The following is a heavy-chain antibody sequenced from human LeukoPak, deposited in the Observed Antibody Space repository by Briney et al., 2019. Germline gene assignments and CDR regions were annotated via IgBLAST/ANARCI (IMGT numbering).Heavy chain of an antibody. D-gene: IGHD6-19*01. J-gene: IGHJ6*02. V-gene: IGHV5-51*01. CDR2: IYPDDSDT. CDR1: GYTFSNNW. CDR3: ARQSTSGWQNYYGIDV. Sequence: GESLKISCKGSGYTFSNNWIAWVRQMPGKGLEWMGIIYPDDSDTRYSPSFQGQVTISADKSISTASLQWSSLKASDTAMYYCARQSTSGWQNYYGIDVWGQGTTVTVSS.